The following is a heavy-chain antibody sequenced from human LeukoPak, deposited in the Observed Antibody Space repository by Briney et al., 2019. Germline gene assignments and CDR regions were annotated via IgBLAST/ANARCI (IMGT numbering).Heavy chain of an antibody. Sequence: SETLSLTCAVSGGSISSGGYSWSWIRQPPGKGLEWIGYIYHSGSTYYNPSLKSRVTISVDRSKDQFSLKLSSVTAADTAVYYCARVRSPMVRGVPYYFDYWGQGTLVTVSS. CDR1: GGSISSGGYS. CDR3: ARVRSPMVRGVPYYFDY. V-gene: IGHV4-30-2*01. J-gene: IGHJ4*02. CDR2: IYHSGST. D-gene: IGHD3-10*01.